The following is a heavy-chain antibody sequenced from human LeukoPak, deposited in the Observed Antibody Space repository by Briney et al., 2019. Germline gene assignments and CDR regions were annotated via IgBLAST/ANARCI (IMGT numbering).Heavy chain of an antibody. D-gene: IGHD4-23*01. CDR1: GGSISSSY. J-gene: IGHJ1*01. V-gene: IGHV4-4*07. Sequence: SETLSLTCSVSGGSISSSYWSWIRQPAGKGLEWIGRIYTSGTFNYNPSLKSRVTMSVDTSKNQFSLKLTSVTAADTAVYYCARGDSTVTPKYFQYWGQGSLVTVSS. CDR2: IYTSGTF. CDR3: ARGDSTVTPKYFQY.